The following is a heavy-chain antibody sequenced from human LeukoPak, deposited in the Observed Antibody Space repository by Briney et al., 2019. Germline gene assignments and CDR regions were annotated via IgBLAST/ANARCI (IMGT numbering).Heavy chain of an antibody. V-gene: IGHV3-7*01. CDR1: GFTFSNPW. CDR3: ARDRAYSTYDY. D-gene: IGHD2/OR15-2a*01. CDR2: IKEDGSVK. J-gene: IGHJ4*02. Sequence: GGSLRLSCTASGFTFSNPWMTWVRQAPGKGLEWVADIKEDGSVKNYVEYVKGRFTISRDNAKNSLHLQMSSLRVEDTAVYCCARDRAYSTYDYWGQGTLVRVSS.